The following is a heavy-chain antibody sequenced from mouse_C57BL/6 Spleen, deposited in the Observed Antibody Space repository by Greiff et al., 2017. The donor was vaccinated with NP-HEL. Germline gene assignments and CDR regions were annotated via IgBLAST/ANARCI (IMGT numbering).Heavy chain of an antibody. CDR3: AREYDYDDYYAMDY. CDR1: GYSITSGYY. V-gene: IGHV3-6*01. Sequence: DVQLQESGPGLVKPSQSLSLTCSVTGYSITSGYYWNWIRQFPGNKLEWMGYISYDGSNNYNPSLKNRISITRDTSKNQFFLKLNSVTTEDTATYYCAREYDYDDYYAMDYWGQGTSVTVSS. CDR2: ISYDGSN. D-gene: IGHD2-4*01. J-gene: IGHJ4*01.